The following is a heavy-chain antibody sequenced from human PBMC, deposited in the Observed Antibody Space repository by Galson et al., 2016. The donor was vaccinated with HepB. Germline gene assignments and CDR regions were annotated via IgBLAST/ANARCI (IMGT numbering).Heavy chain of an antibody. D-gene: IGHD3-3*01. V-gene: IGHV1-2*02. J-gene: IGHJ4*02. CDR1: GHSFSAYY. CDR3: TRSASAWAEAVEY. CDR2: VNLGSGLA. Sequence: SVKVSCKASGHSFSAYYMHWVRQAPGQGLEWMGWVNLGSGLASSTQKFQGRVGITRDTSITTAYLQLGSLTSDDTAVYYCTRSASAWAEAVEYWGQGTPVTFYS.